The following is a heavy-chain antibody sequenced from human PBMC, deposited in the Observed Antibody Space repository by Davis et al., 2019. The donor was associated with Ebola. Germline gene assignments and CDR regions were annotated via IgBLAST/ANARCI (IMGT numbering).Heavy chain of an antibody. Sequence: AASVKVSCKASGYTFVDYYVHWVRQAPGQGLEWMGRINPYSGGTNYAQKFQGRVTMTRDTSISTAYMELSSLRSDDTAVYYCARVRYCGGDCSRHYYYGMDVWGKGTTVTVSS. CDR1: GYTFVDYY. J-gene: IGHJ6*04. CDR3: ARVRYCGGDCSRHYYYGMDV. V-gene: IGHV1-2*06. D-gene: IGHD2-21*02. CDR2: INPYSGGT.